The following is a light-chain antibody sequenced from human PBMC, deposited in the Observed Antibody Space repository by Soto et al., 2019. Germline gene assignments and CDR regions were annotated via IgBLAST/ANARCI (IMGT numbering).Light chain of an antibody. J-gene: IGKJ5*01. V-gene: IGKV3-11*01. CDR1: QSVSSY. CDR3: QQRSNWPPIT. CDR2: DAS. Sequence: EIVLTQSPATLSLSPGERATLSCRASQSVSSYLAWYQQKPGQAPRLLIYDASNRATGIPARFSGSGSGTDFPPTISSLEPEDFAVYYRQQRSNWPPITFGQGTRLEIK.